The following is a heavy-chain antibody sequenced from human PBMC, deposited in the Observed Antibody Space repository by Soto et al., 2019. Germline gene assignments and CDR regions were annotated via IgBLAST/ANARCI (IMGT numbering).Heavy chain of an antibody. V-gene: IGHV3-9*01. CDR1: GFTFDDYA. J-gene: IGHJ6*03. Sequence: EVQLVESGGGLVQPGRSLRLSCAASGFTFDDYAMRWVRQAPGKGLEWVSGVSCNSCSIYYAVSVKGRFTIPRDNVKNPLYLQMNSQRAEDTALYFCATDNGEYYYYLDVWGKGTPVTVSS. CDR3: ATDNGEYYYYLDV. CDR2: VSCNSCSI.